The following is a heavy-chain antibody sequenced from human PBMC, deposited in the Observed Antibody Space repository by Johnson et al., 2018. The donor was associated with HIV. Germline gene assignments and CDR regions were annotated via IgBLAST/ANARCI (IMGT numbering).Heavy chain of an antibody. CDR1: GFTFSSYA. V-gene: IGHV3-30*04. CDR2: ISYDGSNK. J-gene: IGHJ3*02. D-gene: IGHD3-22*01. CDR3: AKDPGITMIAHAFDI. Sequence: QVQLVESGGGVVQPGRSLRLSCAASGFTFSSYAMHWVRQAPGKGLEWVAVISYDGSNKYYADSVKGRFTISRDNSKNTLYLQMNSLRAEDTAVYYCAKDPGITMIAHAFDIWGQGTKVTVSS.